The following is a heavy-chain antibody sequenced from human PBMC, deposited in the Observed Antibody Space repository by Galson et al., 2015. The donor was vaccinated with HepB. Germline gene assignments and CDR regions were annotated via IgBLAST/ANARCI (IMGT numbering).Heavy chain of an antibody. CDR1: GGSISNSRYY. J-gene: IGHJ3*02. Sequence: ETLSLTCTVSGGSISNSRYYWGWIRQPPGKGPEWIGHIYYNGNTYYNPSLKSRVTISVDTSKNQFSLKLSSVTAADTAVYYCARASPDSGNYGLPDAFDIWGQGTMVTVSS. D-gene: IGHD3-10*01. V-gene: IGHV4-39*02. CDR2: IYYNGNT. CDR3: ARASPDSGNYGLPDAFDI.